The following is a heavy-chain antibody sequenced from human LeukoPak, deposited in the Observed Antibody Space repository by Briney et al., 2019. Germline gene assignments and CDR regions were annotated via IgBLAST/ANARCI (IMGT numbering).Heavy chain of an antibody. J-gene: IGHJ1*01. CDR3: AQGSYGDYGGQLQN. CDR1: GFTFTTFA. CDR2: ISVDGSMG. Sequence: GGSLRLSCAASGFTFTTFAMSGVRQPPGKGLGWCSAISVDGSMGHYSDSVTGRFSISSENSKNTLYLQMDSLRAEDTALYSRAQGSYGDYGGQLQNWGQGTLVTVSS. V-gene: IGHV3-23*01. D-gene: IGHD4-23*01.